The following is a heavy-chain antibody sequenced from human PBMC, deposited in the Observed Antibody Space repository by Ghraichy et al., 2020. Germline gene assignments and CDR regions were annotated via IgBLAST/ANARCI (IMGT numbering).Heavy chain of an antibody. Sequence: GESLKISCKGSGYSFTSYWIGWVRQMPGKGLEWMGIIYPGDSDTRYSPSFQGQVTISADKSISTAYLQWSSLKASDTAMYYCARPASLADYYYYGMDVWGQGTTVTVSS. CDR2: IYPGDSDT. J-gene: IGHJ6*02. D-gene: IGHD6-25*01. CDR1: GYSFTSYW. V-gene: IGHV5-51*01. CDR3: ARPASLADYYYYGMDV.